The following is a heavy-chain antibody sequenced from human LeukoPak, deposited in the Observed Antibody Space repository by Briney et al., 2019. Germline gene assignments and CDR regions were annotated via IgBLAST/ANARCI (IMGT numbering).Heavy chain of an antibody. D-gene: IGHD4-17*01. J-gene: IGHJ4*02. V-gene: IGHV4-59*01. CDR1: GGSISSYY. CDR2: IYYSGST. Sequence: SSETLSLTCTVSGGSISSYYWSWIRQPPGKGLEWIGYIYYSGSTNYNPSLKSRVTISVDTSKNQFSLKLSSVTAADTAVYYCARAPPYAPLDYRGQGTLVTVSS. CDR3: ARAPPYAPLDY.